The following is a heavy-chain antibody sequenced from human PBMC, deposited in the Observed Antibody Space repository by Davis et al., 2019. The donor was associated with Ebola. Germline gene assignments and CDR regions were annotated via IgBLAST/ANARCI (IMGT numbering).Heavy chain of an antibody. CDR1: GFTFSDYE. CDR3: ARDPNGSPSPFEL. D-gene: IGHD2-8*01. J-gene: IGHJ4*02. V-gene: IGHV3-48*03. CDR2: IDASEFTI. Sequence: PGGSLRLSCAASGFTFSDYEMNWVRQAPGRGLELVAYIDASEFTIYYADSVKGRFTISRDNAKNSLYLQMNGLRPDDTAVYYRARDPNGSPSPFELWGQGTRVTVSS.